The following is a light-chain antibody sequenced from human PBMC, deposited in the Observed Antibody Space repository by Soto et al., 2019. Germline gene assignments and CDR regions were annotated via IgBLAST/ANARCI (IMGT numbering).Light chain of an antibody. CDR3: SSYTTSNTLV. Sequence: QSVLTQPASVSGSPGQSITISCTGTSSDVGAYNFVSWYQQHPGKAPKLMIYDVTNRPSGVSSRFSGSKSGNTASLAISGLQAGDEADYYCSSYTTSNTLVFGGRTKLTVL. CDR1: SSDVGAYNF. V-gene: IGLV2-14*03. J-gene: IGLJ2*01. CDR2: DVT.